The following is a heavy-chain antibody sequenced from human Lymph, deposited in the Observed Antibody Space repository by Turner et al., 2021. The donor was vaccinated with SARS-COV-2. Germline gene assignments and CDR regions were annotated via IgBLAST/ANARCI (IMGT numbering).Heavy chain of an antibody. Sequence: EVQLVEPGGGLVKPGGSLRLSCAASGFTFSSYSMNWVRQAPGKGLEWVSSITFTSSYLYYADSVKGRFTISRDNAKNSLYLQMNSLRAEDTAVYYCARGPPDFPYYFDYWGQGTLVTVSS. V-gene: IGHV3-21*01. CDR1: GFTFSSYS. CDR2: ITFTSSYL. J-gene: IGHJ4*02. D-gene: IGHD2-21*02. CDR3: ARGPPDFPYYFDY.